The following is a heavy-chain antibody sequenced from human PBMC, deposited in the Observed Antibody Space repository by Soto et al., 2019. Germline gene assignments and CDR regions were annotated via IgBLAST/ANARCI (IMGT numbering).Heavy chain of an antibody. CDR2: IKQDGGEE. CDR3: ARSHYYGSGSHSPDH. J-gene: IGHJ4*02. D-gene: IGHD3-10*01. Sequence: AGGSLRLSCEASGFTFSSYWMSWVRQAPGKGLQWVANIKQDGGEENYVDSVKGRFTISRDNVKSSLFLQMNSLRAEDTAVYYCARSHYYGSGSHSPDHWGQGTLVTVSS. V-gene: IGHV3-7*01. CDR1: GFTFSSYW.